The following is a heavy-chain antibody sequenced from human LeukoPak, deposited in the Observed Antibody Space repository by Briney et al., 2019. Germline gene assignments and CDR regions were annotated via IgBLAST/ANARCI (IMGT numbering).Heavy chain of an antibody. D-gene: IGHD4-17*01. CDR3: ARNIPRDYGDYVGY. CDR1: GYTFTGYF. V-gene: IGHV1-2*06. J-gene: IGHJ4*02. Sequence: ASVKVSCKGSGYTFTGYFLHWVRQAPGQGLEWMGRINPNSGGTDYAQKFQGRVTMTRDTSISTAYMELRRLRSDDTAVYFCARNIPRDYGDYVGYWGRGTLVTVSS. CDR2: INPNSGGT.